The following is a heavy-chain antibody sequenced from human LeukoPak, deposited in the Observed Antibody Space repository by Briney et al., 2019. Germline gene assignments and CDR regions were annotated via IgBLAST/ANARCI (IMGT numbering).Heavy chain of an antibody. CDR2: IYISGTT. CDR3: ARDRSTGSYDY. D-gene: IGHD1-26*01. J-gene: IGHJ4*02. CDR1: GFSVSDNY. Sequence: PGGSLRLSCAASGFSVSDNYISWVRQAPGKGLEWVSIIYISGTTFYADSVKGRFTISRDNSKNTVYLQMNSLRADDTAVYYCARDRSTGSYDYWGRGTLVSVSS. V-gene: IGHV3-53*01.